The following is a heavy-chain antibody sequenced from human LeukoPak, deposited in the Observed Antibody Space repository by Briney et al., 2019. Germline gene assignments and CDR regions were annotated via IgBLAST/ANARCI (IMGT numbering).Heavy chain of an antibody. CDR2: IRGKADSYAT. Sequence: PGRSLRLSCAASGLTFSDSIIHWVRQASGKGLEWVGRIRGKADSYATGYAASVKGRFIVSRDDSRNTAYLQMNSLTTEDTALYYCSRQLSGTGATDYWGQGTLVTVSS. V-gene: IGHV3-73*01. D-gene: IGHD1-1*01. CDR3: SRQLSGTGATDY. J-gene: IGHJ4*02. CDR1: GLTFSDSI.